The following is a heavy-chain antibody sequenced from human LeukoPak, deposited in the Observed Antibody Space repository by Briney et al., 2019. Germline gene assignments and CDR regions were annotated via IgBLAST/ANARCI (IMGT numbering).Heavy chain of an antibody. Sequence: SQTLSLTCAISGDSFSSNSAAWNWLRQSPSRGLEWLGRTYYRSRWYNDYAVSVKSRITVNPDTSKNQFSLHLNSVTPEDTALYYCARSADGALDYWGQGTLVTVSS. J-gene: IGHJ4*02. CDR3: ARSADGALDY. CDR2: TYYRSRWYN. D-gene: IGHD2-8*01. V-gene: IGHV6-1*01. CDR1: GDSFSSNSAA.